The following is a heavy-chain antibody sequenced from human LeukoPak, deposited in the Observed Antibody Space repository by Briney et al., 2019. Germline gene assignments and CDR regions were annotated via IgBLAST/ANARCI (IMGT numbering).Heavy chain of an antibody. CDR2: ISSSGVYI. Sequence: GGSLRLSCAASGFTFNMYTMNWVRQAPGKGLEWVSSISSSGVYIYYADSVKGRFTISRDNAKNSLFLQMNSLRAGDTAVYYCAREKASTTGTTDYDYWGQGTLVTVSS. D-gene: IGHD1-1*01. J-gene: IGHJ4*02. CDR1: GFTFNMYT. CDR3: AREKASTTGTTDYDY. V-gene: IGHV3-21*01.